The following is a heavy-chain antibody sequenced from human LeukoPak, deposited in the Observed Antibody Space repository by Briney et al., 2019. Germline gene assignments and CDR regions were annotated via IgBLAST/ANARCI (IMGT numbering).Heavy chain of an antibody. D-gene: IGHD3-3*01. Sequence: PSQTLSLTCAVSGGSISSGGYSWSWIRQPPGKGLEWIGSIYYSGSTYYNPSLKSRVTISVDTSKNQFSLKLSSVTAADTAVCYCARHNVLRFLEWLPEFDYWGQGTLVTVSS. V-gene: IGHV4-30-2*03. CDR3: ARHNVLRFLEWLPEFDY. CDR2: IYYSGST. CDR1: GGSISSGGYS. J-gene: IGHJ4*02.